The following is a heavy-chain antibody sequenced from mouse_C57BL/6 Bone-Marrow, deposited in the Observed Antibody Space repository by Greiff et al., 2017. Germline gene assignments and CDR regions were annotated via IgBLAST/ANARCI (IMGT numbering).Heavy chain of an antibody. V-gene: IGHV14-4*01. CDR3: THYDYDVGFAY. D-gene: IGHD2-4*01. CDR2: IDPENGDT. J-gene: IGHJ3*01. Sequence: VQLQQSGAELVRPGASVKLSCTASGFNIKDDYMHWVKQRPEQGLEWIGWIDPENGDTEYASKFQGKATITADTSSNTAYLQLSSLTSEDTAVYYCTHYDYDVGFAYWGQGTLVTVSA. CDR1: GFNIKDDY.